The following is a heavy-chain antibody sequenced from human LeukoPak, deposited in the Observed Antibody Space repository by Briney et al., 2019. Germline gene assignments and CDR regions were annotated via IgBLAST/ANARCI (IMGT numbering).Heavy chain of an antibody. CDR3: ARDPPNWGFGL. CDR1: GFTFSDYS. Sequence: GGSLRLSCTASGFTFSDYSMNWVRQAPGKGLEWISYISTFYYADSVRGRFIISRDNAKKSLYLRMSSLRAEDTAIYYCARDPPNWGFGLWGQGTLVTVSS. D-gene: IGHD7-27*01. J-gene: IGHJ4*02. CDR2: ISTF. V-gene: IGHV3-48*01.